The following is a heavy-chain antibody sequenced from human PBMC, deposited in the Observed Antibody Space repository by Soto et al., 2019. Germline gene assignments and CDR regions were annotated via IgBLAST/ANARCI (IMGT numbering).Heavy chain of an antibody. J-gene: IGHJ5*02. Sequence: SETLSLTCTVSGGSVSSGSYHWSWIRQPPGKGLEWIGYIYYSGSTNYNPSLKSRVTISVDTSKNQFSLKLSSVTAADTAVYYCAIIAADSGTNWFDPWGQGTLVTVSS. CDR1: GGSVSSGSYH. D-gene: IGHD6-13*01. CDR2: IYYSGST. CDR3: AIIAADSGTNWFDP. V-gene: IGHV4-61*01.